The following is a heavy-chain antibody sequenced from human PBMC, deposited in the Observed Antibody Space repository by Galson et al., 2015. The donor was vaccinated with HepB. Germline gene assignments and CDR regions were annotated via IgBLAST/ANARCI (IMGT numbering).Heavy chain of an antibody. CDR1: GYTLTELS. V-gene: IGHV1-24*01. CDR2: FDPEDGET. D-gene: IGHD2-2*01. Sequence: SVKVSCKVSGYTLTELSMHWVRQAPGKGLEWMGGFDPEDGETIYAQKFQGRVTMTEDTSTDTAYMELSSLRSEDTAVHYCATEEGVGAPAAMEEDAFDIWGQGTMVTVSS. CDR3: ATEEGVGAPAAMEEDAFDI. J-gene: IGHJ3*02.